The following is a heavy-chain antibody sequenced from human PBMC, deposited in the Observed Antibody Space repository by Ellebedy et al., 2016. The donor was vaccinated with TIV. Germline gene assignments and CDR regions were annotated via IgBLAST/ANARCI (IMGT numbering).Heavy chain of an antibody. CDR1: GYSFTTHW. CDR3: ARLSIVGGTTSFDY. D-gene: IGHD1-26*01. Sequence: GESLKISCEASGYSFTTHWISWMRQIPGKGLEWVGRIDPIDSYTDYSPSLQGQVTISADKSTRTAYLQWSSVKASDTAMYYCARLSIVGGTTSFDYWGQGTLVTVSP. CDR2: IDPIDSYT. J-gene: IGHJ4*02. V-gene: IGHV5-10-1*04.